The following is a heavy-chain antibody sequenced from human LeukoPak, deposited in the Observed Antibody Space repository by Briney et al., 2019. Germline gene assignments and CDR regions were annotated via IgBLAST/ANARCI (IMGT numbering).Heavy chain of an antibody. CDR3: ARGRGIVGATEDEYYFDY. V-gene: IGHV4-34*01. CDR2: INHSGST. CDR1: GGSFSGYY. J-gene: IGHJ4*02. Sequence: SETQSLTCAVYGGSFSGYYWSWIRQPPGKGLEWIGEINHSGSTNYNPSLKSRVTISVDTSKNQFSLKLSSVTAADTAVYYCARGRGIVGATEDEYYFDYWGQGTLVTVSS. D-gene: IGHD1-26*01.